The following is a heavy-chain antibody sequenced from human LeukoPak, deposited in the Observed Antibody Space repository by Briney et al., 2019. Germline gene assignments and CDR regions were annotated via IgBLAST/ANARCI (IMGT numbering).Heavy chain of an antibody. CDR3: AKDRNWNYVGGAYYFDY. D-gene: IGHD1-7*01. CDR1: GFTFSSYG. V-gene: IGHV3-23*01. J-gene: IGHJ4*02. CDR2: ISGSGGST. Sequence: GGSLRLSCAASGFTFSSYGMSWVRQAPGKGLEWVSAISGSGGSTYYADSVKGRFTISRDNSKNTLYLQMNSLRAEDTAVYYCAKDRNWNYVGGAYYFDYWGQGTLVTVSS.